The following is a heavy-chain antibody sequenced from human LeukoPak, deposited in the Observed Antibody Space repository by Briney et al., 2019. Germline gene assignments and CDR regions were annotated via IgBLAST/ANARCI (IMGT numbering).Heavy chain of an antibody. CDR2: IYTSKRT. CDR1: GGSISSYY. V-gene: IGHV4-4*09. J-gene: IGHJ6*03. CDR3: ARHQSRARYYYYYMDV. Sequence: SETLSLACTVSGGSISSYYWSWIRQPAGKGLEWIGYIYTSKRTNYNPSLKSRVTISVDTSKNQLSLKLSSVNAADTAVYYCARHQSRARYYYYYMDVWGKGTTVTVSS.